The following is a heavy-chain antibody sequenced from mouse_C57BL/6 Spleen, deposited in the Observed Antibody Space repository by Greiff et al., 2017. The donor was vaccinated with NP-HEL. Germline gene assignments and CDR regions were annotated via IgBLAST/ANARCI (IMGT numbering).Heavy chain of an antibody. CDR2: INPNNGGT. CDR3: ARRGYLDY. J-gene: IGHJ2*01. CDR1: GYTFTDYY. Sequence: EVQLQQSGPELVKPGASVKISCKASGYTFTDYYMNWVKQSHGKSLEWIGDINPNNGGTSYNQKFKGKATLTVDKSSSTAYMELRSLTSEDSAVYDCARRGYLDYWGQGTTLTVSS. V-gene: IGHV1-26*01.